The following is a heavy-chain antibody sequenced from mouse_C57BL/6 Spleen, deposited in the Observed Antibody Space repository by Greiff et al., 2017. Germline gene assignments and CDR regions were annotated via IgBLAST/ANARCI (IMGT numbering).Heavy chain of an antibody. V-gene: IGHV1-82*01. CDR1: GYAFSSSG. J-gene: IGHJ2*01. D-gene: IGHD1-1*01. CDR2: IYPGDGDT. CDR3: ARELVSYEYYFGY. Sequence: VQLLQSGPELVKPGASVKISCEASGYAFSSSGMNWVKQRPGKGLEWIGRIYPGDGDTNYNGKFKGMVTLTADKSSSPVFMQPSSLTSEASAVYFCARELVSYEYYFGYWGQGTTLTVSS.